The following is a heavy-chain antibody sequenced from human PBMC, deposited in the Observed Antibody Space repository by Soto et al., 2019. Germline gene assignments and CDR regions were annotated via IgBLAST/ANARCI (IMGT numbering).Heavy chain of an antibody. CDR3: ARYIAVAGIGFDY. J-gene: IGHJ4*02. Sequence: QVQLQESGPGLVKPSETLSLTCTVSGGSISSYYWSWIRQPPGKGLEWIGYIYYSGSTNYNPSLKSRATVSVATSKNQFSLKLSSVTAADTAVYYCARYIAVAGIGFDYWGQGTLVTVSS. CDR1: GGSISSYY. V-gene: IGHV4-59*01. CDR2: IYYSGST. D-gene: IGHD6-19*01.